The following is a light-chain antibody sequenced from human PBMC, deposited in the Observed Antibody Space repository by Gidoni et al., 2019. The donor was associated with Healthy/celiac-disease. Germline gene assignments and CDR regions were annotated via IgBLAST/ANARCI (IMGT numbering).Light chain of an antibody. Sequence: QSALTQPPSASGSPGQSVTISCTGTSTDVGGYNSVSWYQQHPGKAPKLMIYEVSKRPSGVPDRFSGSKSGNMASLTVSGLQAEDEADYYCSSYAGSNNYVFGTGTKVTVL. J-gene: IGLJ1*01. V-gene: IGLV2-8*01. CDR3: SSYAGSNNYV. CDR1: STDVGGYNS. CDR2: EVS.